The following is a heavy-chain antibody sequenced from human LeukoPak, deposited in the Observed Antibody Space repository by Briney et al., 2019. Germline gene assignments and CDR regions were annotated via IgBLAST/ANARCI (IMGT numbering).Heavy chain of an antibody. V-gene: IGHV3-74*01. CDR2: IKSDGSST. CDR1: GFTFSTSW. J-gene: IGHJ4*02. CDR3: VRDGGRLNFGNGASFDY. Sequence: GGSLRLSCAASGFTFSTSWMYWVRQAPGKGLVWVSRIKSDGSSTSYADSVKGRFTISRDNAKNTLYLQMNSLRAEDTAMYYCVRDGGRLNFGNGASFDYWGQGTLVTVSS. D-gene: IGHD3-10*01.